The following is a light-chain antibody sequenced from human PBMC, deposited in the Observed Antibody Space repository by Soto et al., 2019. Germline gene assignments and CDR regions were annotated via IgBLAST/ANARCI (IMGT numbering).Light chain of an antibody. CDR3: SSYAGSNNFPYV. CDR1: SSDVGGYNY. V-gene: IGLV2-8*01. J-gene: IGLJ1*01. Sequence: QSALTQPPSASGSPGQSVTISCTGNSSDVGGYNYVSWYQQHPGKAPKLMIYEVSKRPSGVPDRFSGSKSGNTASLTVSGPQAEDEADYYCSSYAGSNNFPYVFGTGSKVTVL. CDR2: EVS.